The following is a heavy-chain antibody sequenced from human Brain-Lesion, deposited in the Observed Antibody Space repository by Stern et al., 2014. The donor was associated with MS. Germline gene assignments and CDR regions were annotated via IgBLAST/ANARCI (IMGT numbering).Heavy chain of an antibody. V-gene: IGHV4-31*03. CDR2: IYYTGSA. D-gene: IGHD3-22*01. J-gene: IGHJ4*02. Sequence: VQLVQSGPGLVKPSQTLPLTCTVSGGSINRGGYYWSWIRQYPGKGLEWIGYIYYTGSAYDDPSLKSRLSMSIDTSKNQFSLNLNSVTAADTAVYYCARGARYSDSSGYYFYFDYWGQGTLVTVSS. CDR1: GGSINRGGYY. CDR3: ARGARYSDSSGYYFYFDY.